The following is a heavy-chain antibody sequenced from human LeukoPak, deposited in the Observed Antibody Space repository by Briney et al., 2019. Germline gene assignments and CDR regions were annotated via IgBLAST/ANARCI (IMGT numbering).Heavy chain of an antibody. CDR3: ARGRRNSYGDMDV. CDR1: GGSISSYY. V-gene: IGHV4-59*01. D-gene: IGHD5-18*01. J-gene: IGHJ6*02. CDR2: IYYSGST. Sequence: SETLSLTCTVSGGSISSYYWSWIRRPPGKGLEWIGYIYYSGSTNYNPSLKSRVTISVDTSKNQFSLKLSSVTAADTAVYYCARGRRNSYGDMDVWGQGTTVTVSS.